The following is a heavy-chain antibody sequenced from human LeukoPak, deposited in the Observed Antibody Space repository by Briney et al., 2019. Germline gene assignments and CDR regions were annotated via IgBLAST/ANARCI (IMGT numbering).Heavy chain of an antibody. CDR1: GYTFTSHY. D-gene: IGHD3-10*01. CDR2: INPTGSST. J-gene: IGHJ4*02. CDR3: ARDRYGSGSYVPDY. Sequence: ASVKVSCKASGYTFTSHYMHWVRQAPGQGLEWMGLINPTGSSTGYARKFQGRVTMTRDMSTSTDYMELSSLRSDDTAVYYCARDRYGSGSYVPDYWGQGTLVTVSS. V-gene: IGHV1-46*01.